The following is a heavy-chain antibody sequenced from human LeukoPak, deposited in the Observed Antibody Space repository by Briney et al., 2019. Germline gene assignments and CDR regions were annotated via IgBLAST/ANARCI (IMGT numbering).Heavy chain of an antibody. J-gene: IGHJ4*02. CDR1: RFAFDNFA. Sequence: PGGSVRLSCAASRFAFDNFAMSWVRQAPGKGLKWVATVNDNGAATFYADSVKGRFTISRDNSKNTLYLQMNSLRAEDTAVHYCARDRGDYYDSSGYFDYWGQGTLVTVSS. CDR3: ARDRGDYYDSSGYFDY. D-gene: IGHD3-22*01. V-gene: IGHV3-23*01. CDR2: VNDNGAAT.